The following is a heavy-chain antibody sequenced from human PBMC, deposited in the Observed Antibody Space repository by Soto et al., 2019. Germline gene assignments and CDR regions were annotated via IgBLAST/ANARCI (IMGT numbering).Heavy chain of an antibody. CDR3: ARHLPRLYCIGGRCTAVFDS. CDR1: GGSISSYY. CDR2: IYYSGST. D-gene: IGHD2-15*01. V-gene: IGHV4-59*08. J-gene: IGHJ4*02. Sequence: PSETLSLTCTVSGGSISSYYWSWIRQPPGKGLEWIGYIYYSGSTNYNPSLKSRVTISVDTSKNQFSLNVSSVTAADTAMYYCARHLPRLYCIGGRCTAVFDSWGQGTLVTVSS.